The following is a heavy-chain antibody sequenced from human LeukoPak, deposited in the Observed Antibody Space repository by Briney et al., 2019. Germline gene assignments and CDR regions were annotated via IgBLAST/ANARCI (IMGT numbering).Heavy chain of an antibody. CDR2: IIPILGTA. CDR3: ATLLGNCGGDCYSDY. D-gene: IGHD2-21*02. V-gene: IGHV1-69*13. J-gene: IGHJ4*02. Sequence: SVKVSCKASGGTFSSYAISWVRQAPGQGLEWMGGIIPILGTANYAQKFQGRVTITADESTSTAYMELSSLRSEDTAVYYCATLLGNCGGDCYSDYWGQGTLVTVSS. CDR1: GGTFSSYA.